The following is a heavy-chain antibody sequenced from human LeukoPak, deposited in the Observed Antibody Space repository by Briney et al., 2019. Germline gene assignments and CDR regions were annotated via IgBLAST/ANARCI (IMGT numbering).Heavy chain of an antibody. CDR3: AKVGYYYDSSGYYYREYFQH. J-gene: IGHJ1*01. V-gene: IGHV3-74*01. CDR2: IKSDGSHT. D-gene: IGHD3-22*01. CDR1: GFTFSNYW. Sequence: GGSLRLSCAASGFTFSNYWMHWVRQAPGKGLVWVSRIKSDGSHTIYADSVKGRFTISRDNAKNTLYLQMNSLRAEDTAVYYCAKVGYYYDSSGYYYREYFQHWGQGTLVSVSS.